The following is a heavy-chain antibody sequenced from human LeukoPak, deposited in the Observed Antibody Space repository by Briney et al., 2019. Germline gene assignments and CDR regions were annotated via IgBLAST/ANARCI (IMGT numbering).Heavy chain of an antibody. Sequence: GGSLRLSCAASGFTFSSYAMHWVRQAPGKGLEWVAVISYDGSNKYYADSVKGRFTISRDNSKNTLYLQMNSLRAEDTAVYYCARGWIQLWLFLDYWGQGTLVTVSS. J-gene: IGHJ4*02. CDR1: GFTFSSYA. CDR3: ARGWIQLWLFLDY. V-gene: IGHV3-30*04. CDR2: ISYDGSNK. D-gene: IGHD5-18*01.